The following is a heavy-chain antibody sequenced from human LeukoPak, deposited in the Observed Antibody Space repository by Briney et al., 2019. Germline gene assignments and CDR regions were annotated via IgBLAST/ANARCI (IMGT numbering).Heavy chain of an antibody. V-gene: IGHV5-51*01. D-gene: IGHD3-22*01. CDR2: IYPDDSET. Sequence: GESLKISCKGSGYSFTSFWIGWVRQMPGKGLEWMGIIYPDDSETIYSPSFQGQVTFSVDKSINTAYLHWSSLKASDAAMFYCARLYYDVSGYFDYWGQGTLVTVSS. J-gene: IGHJ4*02. CDR1: GYSFTSFW. CDR3: ARLYYDVSGYFDY.